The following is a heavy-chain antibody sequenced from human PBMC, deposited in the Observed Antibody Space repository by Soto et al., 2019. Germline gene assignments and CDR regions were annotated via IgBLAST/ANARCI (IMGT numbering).Heavy chain of an antibody. D-gene: IGHD6-19*01. J-gene: IGHJ3*02. CDR3: AKDKSQWRAGAFDI. Sequence: QVQLVESGGGVVQPGRSLRLSCAASGFTFSNYGMHWVRQAPGKGLEWVAVISYDGSNKYYADSVKGRFTISRDNSKNTLYLQMNSLRAEDTAVYYCAKDKSQWRAGAFDIWGQGTTVTVSS. V-gene: IGHV3-30*18. CDR1: GFTFSNYG. CDR2: ISYDGSNK.